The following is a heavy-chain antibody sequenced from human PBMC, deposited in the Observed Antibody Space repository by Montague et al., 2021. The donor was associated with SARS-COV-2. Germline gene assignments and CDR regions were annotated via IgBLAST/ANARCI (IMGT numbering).Heavy chain of an antibody. J-gene: IGHJ4*02. V-gene: IGHV3-74*01. CDR3: ARGERGYYDRSGYLR. Sequence: SLRLSCAASGFTFSNYWMHWVRQAPGKGLVWVSRSNTDGSSTTYADSVKGRFTISRDNAKNTLYLQMNSLRAEDTAVYYCARGERGYYDRSGYLRWGQGTLVTVSS. CDR2: SNTDGSST. D-gene: IGHD3-22*01. CDR1: GFTFSNYW.